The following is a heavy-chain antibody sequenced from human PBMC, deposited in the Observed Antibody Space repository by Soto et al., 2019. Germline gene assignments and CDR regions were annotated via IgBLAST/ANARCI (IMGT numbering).Heavy chain of an antibody. CDR2: ISGGGDVT. CDR3: SRDPRLVDY. V-gene: IGHV3-11*01. Sequence: PGGSPRLSCAASGFIFSDYYMTWIRQAPGKGPEWISYISGGGDVTAYAHSVKGRFTISRDNTKRSLYLQMNSLTVEDMAVYYCSRDPRLVDYWGQGTLVTVAS. J-gene: IGHJ4*02. D-gene: IGHD1-26*01. CDR1: GFIFSDYY.